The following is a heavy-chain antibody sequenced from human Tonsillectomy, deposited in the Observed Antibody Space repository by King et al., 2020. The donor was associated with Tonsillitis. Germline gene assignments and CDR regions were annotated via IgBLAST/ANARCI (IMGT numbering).Heavy chain of an antibody. CDR3: AKDTAVAGYY. CDR2: ISGSGGLT. V-gene: IGHV3-23*04. Sequence: VQLVESGGGLVQPGGSLRLSCAASGFIFSNYAMSWVRQAPGKGLGWVSAISGSGGLTHYAESVKGRFTISRDNSKNTLYMQMNSLSAEDTAVYYCAKDTAVAGYYWGQGTQVIVSS. J-gene: IGHJ4*02. CDR1: GFIFSNYA. D-gene: IGHD6-19*01.